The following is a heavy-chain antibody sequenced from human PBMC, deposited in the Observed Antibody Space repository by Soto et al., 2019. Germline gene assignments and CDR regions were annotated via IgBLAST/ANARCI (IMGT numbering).Heavy chain of an antibody. J-gene: IGHJ4*02. CDR1: GFSLSTSGVG. CDR2: IYWDDDK. D-gene: IGHD6-19*01. CDR3: AHSFSHSSGWLFDY. Sequence: QITLKESGPTLVKPTQTLTLTCTFSGFSLSTSGVGVGWVRQPPGKALEWLALIYWDDDKRYSPSLKSRLTITKDTSKSQVVLTMTNMDPVDTAAYYCAHSFSHSSGWLFDYWGQGTLVTVSS. V-gene: IGHV2-5*02.